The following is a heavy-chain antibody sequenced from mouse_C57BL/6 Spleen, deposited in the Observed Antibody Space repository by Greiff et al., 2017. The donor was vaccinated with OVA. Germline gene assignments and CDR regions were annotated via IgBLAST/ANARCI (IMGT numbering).Heavy chain of an antibody. CDR1: GYTFTSYW. CDR2: IYPSDSET. D-gene: IGHD4-1*01. J-gene: IGHJ3*01. CDR3: AGYESLTAAWFAY. V-gene: IGHV1-61*01. Sequence: QVQLQQPGAELVRPGSSVKLSCKASGYTFTSYWMDWVKQRPGQGLEWIGNIYPSDSETHYNQKFKDKATLTVDKSSSTAYMQLSSLTSEDSAVYYCAGYESLTAAWFAYWGQGTLVTVSA.